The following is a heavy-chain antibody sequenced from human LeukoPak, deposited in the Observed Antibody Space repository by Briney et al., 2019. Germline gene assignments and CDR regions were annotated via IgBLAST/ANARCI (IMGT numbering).Heavy chain of an antibody. V-gene: IGHV3-48*01. Sequence: GGSLRLSCAASGFTFSSYSMNWVRQAPGKGLEWVPYISSSSSTIYYADSVKGRFTISRDNAKNSLYLQMNSLRAEDTAVYYCAATGETYYYYYGMDVWGQGTTVTVSS. D-gene: IGHD3-10*01. CDR3: AATGETYYYYYGMDV. J-gene: IGHJ6*02. CDR1: GFTFSSYS. CDR2: ISSSSSTI.